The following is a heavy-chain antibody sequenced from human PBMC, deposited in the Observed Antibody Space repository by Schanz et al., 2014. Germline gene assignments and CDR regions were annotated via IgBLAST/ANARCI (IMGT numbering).Heavy chain of an antibody. CDR1: GYTFTSYD. J-gene: IGHJ4*02. V-gene: IGHV1-8*01. D-gene: IGHD3-16*01. CDR2: MNSKTGNT. Sequence: QVQLVQSGAEVKKPGASVKVSCKASGYTFTSYDINWVRQATGQGLEWMGWMNSKTGNTGYAQRFQGRVTMTRNTSITTAYLVLSSLRSGDTAVYYCTKGRTFGRWGQGTLVTVSS. CDR3: TKGRTFGR.